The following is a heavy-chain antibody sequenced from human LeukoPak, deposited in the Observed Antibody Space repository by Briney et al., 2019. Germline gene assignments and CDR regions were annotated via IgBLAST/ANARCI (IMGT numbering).Heavy chain of an antibody. D-gene: IGHD1-14*01. CDR1: GYRFSNHW. J-gene: IGHJ5*02. Sequence: GESLKISCQGSGYRFSNHWIGWVRQKPGKGLEWMGLIFPDDSDTKYGPSLQGQVTFSVDKSINTAYLQWSSLKASDTAIYYCAKLPGIMTAAASWGQGTLVTVSS. CDR3: AKLPGIMTAAAS. V-gene: IGHV5-51*01. CDR2: IFPDDSDT.